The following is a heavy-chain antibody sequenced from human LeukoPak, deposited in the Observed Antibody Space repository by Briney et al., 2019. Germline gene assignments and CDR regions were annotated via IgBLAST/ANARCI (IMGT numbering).Heavy chain of an antibody. Sequence: ASVKVSCKASGYTFTSYGISWVRQAPGQGLEWMGWISAYNGNTNYAQKLQGRVTMTTDTSTSTAYMELRSLRSDDTAVYYCARDMYYDGSGYYYTPAYFDYWGQGTLVTVSS. CDR2: ISAYNGNT. D-gene: IGHD3-22*01. J-gene: IGHJ4*02. CDR1: GYTFTSYG. V-gene: IGHV1-18*01. CDR3: ARDMYYDGSGYYYTPAYFDY.